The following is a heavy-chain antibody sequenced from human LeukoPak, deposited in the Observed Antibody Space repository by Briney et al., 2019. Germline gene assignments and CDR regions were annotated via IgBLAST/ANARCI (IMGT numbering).Heavy chain of an antibody. V-gene: IGHV3-23*01. CDR1: GFTFNSNA. D-gene: IGHD3-22*01. CDR3: AKAYGSNGYYQLPIDF. J-gene: IGHJ4*02. CDR2: ITAGGDTT. Sequence: GGSLRLSCAASGFTFNSNAMTWVRQAPGKGLECVSAITAGGDTTYYADAVKGRFTISRDNSRNTLYLQLNNLRAEDTAVYYCAKAYGSNGYYQLPIDFWGQGTLVTVSS.